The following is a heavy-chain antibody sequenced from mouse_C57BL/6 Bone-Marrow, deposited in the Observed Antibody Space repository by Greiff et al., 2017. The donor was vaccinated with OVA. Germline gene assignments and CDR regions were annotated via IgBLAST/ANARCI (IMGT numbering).Heavy chain of an antibody. V-gene: IGHV5-16*01. J-gene: IGHJ1*03. CDR2: INYDGSST. CDR1: GFTFSDYY. CDR3: ARDCWVLRDWYFDV. D-gene: IGHD2-3*01. Sequence: EVNVVESEGGLVQPGSSMKLSCTASGFTFSDYYMAWVRQVPEKGLEWVANINYDGSSTYYLDSLKSRFIISRDNAKNILYLQMSSLKSEDTATYYCARDCWVLRDWYFDVWGTGTTVTVSS.